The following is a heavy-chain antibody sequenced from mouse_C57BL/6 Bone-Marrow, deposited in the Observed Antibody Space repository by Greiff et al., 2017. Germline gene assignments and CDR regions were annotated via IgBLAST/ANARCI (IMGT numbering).Heavy chain of an antibody. D-gene: IGHD2-13*01. J-gene: IGHJ4*01. CDR2: IYPGDGDT. Sequence: QVQLQQSGPELVKPGASVTISCKASGYAFTSSWMNWVKQRPGKGLEWIGRIYPGDGDTNYNGKFKGKATLTADNSSSTAYMQRSSLTSEDTAVYIGARIGDYHEYAMDYWGQGTSVTVSS. CDR1: GYAFTSSW. CDR3: ARIGDYHEYAMDY. V-gene: IGHV1-82*01.